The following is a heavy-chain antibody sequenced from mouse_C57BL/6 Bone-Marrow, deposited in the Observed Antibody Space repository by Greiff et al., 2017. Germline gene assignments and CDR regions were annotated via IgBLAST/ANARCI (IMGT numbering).Heavy chain of an antibody. CDR1: GFTFSSYA. CDR2: ISDGGSYT. J-gene: IGHJ4*01. V-gene: IGHV5-4*03. Sequence: DVKLVESGGGLVKPGGSLKLSCAASGFTFSSYAMSWVRQTPEKRLEWVATISDGGSYTYYPDNVKGRFTISRDNAKNNLYLQMSHLKSEDTAMYYCARKDYWGQGTSVTVSS. CDR3: ARKDY.